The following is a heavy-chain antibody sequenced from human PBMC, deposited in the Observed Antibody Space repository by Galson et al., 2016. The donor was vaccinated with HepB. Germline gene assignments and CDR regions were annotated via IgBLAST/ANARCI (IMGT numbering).Heavy chain of an antibody. CDR3: VKAQGYSTGWYGMDV. Sequence: SLRLSCAASGFIFGNYAMTWVRQAPGEGLERVSVISGSGDSTYYADSVKGRFTISRDNFKSTLSLQMNSLRAEDTAVYYCVKAQGYSTGWYGMDVWGQGTLVTVSS. V-gene: IGHV3-23*01. CDR2: ISGSGDST. D-gene: IGHD6-19*01. J-gene: IGHJ6*02. CDR1: GFIFGNYA.